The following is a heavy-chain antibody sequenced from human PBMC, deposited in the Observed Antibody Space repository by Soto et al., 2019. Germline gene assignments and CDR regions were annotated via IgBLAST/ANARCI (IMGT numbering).Heavy chain of an antibody. CDR2: ISGRDGST. CDR1: GFTFSSYA. V-gene: IGHV3-23*01. Sequence: EVQLLESGGGLVQPGGSLRLSCAASGFTFSSYAMSWVRQAPGKGLEWVSAISGRDGSTYYADSVKGRFTISRDNSKNTLFLQMNSLRVEDTAVYYCARDRERDAWYEDYWGQGTLVTVSS. D-gene: IGHD6-13*01. J-gene: IGHJ4*02. CDR3: ARDRERDAWYEDY.